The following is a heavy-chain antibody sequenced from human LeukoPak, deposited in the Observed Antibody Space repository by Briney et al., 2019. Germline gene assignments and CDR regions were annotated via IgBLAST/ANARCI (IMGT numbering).Heavy chain of an antibody. V-gene: IGHV3-21*01. CDR1: GFTFSSYS. D-gene: IGHD4-17*01. J-gene: IGHJ3*02. CDR3: ARDSDYGDYAGAFDI. Sequence: GGSLRLSCAASGFTFSSYSMNWVRQAPGKGLEWVSSITSSSSYIYYADSVKGRFTISRDNAKNSLYLQMNSLRAEDTAVYYCARDSDYGDYAGAFDIWGQGTMVTASS. CDR2: ITSSSSYI.